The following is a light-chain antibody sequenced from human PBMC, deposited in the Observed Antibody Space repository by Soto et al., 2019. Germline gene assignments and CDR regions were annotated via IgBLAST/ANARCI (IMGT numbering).Light chain of an antibody. J-gene: IGKJ5*01. CDR1: QTVRYN. CDR3: QQRSSWPPIT. V-gene: IGKV3-11*01. Sequence: EFVMTQSPATLSASPGERATLSCRASQTVRYNLGWYQQKPGQPPRLLIYDASNRATGIPARFSGSGSGTDFTLTISSLEPEDFAAYYCQQRSSWPPITFGQGTRLEIK. CDR2: DAS.